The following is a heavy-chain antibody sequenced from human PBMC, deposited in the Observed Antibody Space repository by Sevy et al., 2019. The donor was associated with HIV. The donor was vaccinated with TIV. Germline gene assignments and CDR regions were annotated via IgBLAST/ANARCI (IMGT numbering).Heavy chain of an antibody. D-gene: IGHD6-19*01. Sequence: GGSLRLSCTASGFSIRGYGMHWVRQAPGKGLEWVAVIWYDGTNKEYADSVKGRFTISRDNSKNTLYLQMNSLRAEDTAVYYCAREDIRVAGIGYYFHSWGQGTLVTVSS. V-gene: IGHV3-33*01. CDR2: IWYDGTNK. CDR3: AREDIRVAGIGYYFHS. J-gene: IGHJ4*02. CDR1: GFSIRGYG.